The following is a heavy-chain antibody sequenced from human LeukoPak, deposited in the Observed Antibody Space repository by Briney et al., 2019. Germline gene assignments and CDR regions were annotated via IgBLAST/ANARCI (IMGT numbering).Heavy chain of an antibody. Sequence: GGSLRLSCAASGFTFSSYWMSWVRQAPGKGLEWVANIKQDGSEKYYVDSVKGRFTISRDNAKNSLYLQMNSLRAEDTAVYYCAGDWGYSSSWYLVGYYYYGMDVWGQGTTVTVSS. CDR3: AGDWGYSSSWYLVGYYYYGMDV. D-gene: IGHD6-13*01. CDR1: GFTFSSYW. CDR2: IKQDGSEK. J-gene: IGHJ6*02. V-gene: IGHV3-7*01.